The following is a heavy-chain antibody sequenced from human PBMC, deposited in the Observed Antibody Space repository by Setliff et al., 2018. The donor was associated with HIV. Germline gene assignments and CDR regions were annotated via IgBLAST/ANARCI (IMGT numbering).Heavy chain of an antibody. CDR2: IYHSGRI. CDR1: GGSISSNSYY. D-gene: IGHD3-9*01. Sequence: PSETLSLTCTVSGGSISSNSYYWGWIRQPPGKGLEWIGSIYHSGRIYYNPSLKSRVTISVDTSKNQFSLKLTSVTDADMSVYYCGRDQPQDYDSLTVYYTGRYFDYWGRGTLVTVSS. V-gene: IGHV4-39*07. J-gene: IGHJ4*02. CDR3: GRDQPQDYDSLTVYYTGRYFDY.